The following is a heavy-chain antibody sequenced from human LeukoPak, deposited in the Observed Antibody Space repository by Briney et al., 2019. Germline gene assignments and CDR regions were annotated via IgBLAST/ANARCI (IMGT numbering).Heavy chain of an antibody. CDR3: ARESTMVRGVIGYYYYYMDV. CDR2: TYYRSTWYN. CDR1: GDSASSNTAA. V-gene: IGHV6-1*01. J-gene: IGHJ6*03. Sequence: SHTLSLTFAISGDSASSNTAAWNWIRQSPSRGLEWRGRTYYRSTWYNDYAVSVKSRININPDTCTTQFSLQLRPVTAADTAVYYCARESTMVRGVIGYYYYYMDVWSKGTTVTVSS. D-gene: IGHD3-10*01.